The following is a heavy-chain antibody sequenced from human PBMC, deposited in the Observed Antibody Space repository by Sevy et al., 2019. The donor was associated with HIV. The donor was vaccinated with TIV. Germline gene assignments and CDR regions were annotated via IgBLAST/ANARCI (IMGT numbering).Heavy chain of an antibody. CDR2: INEDGDKT. Sequence: GGSLRLSCAASGFAFGRNVMSWVRQVPGQGLEWISNINEDGDKTYYPESVKGRFIISRDNLKNTLYLQMNSLRAEDTAIYYCARDPHTSGYGAFDYWGPGTLVTVSS. CDR1: GFAFGRNV. V-gene: IGHV3-23*01. CDR3: ARDPHTSGYGAFDY. D-gene: IGHD2-8*01. J-gene: IGHJ4*01.